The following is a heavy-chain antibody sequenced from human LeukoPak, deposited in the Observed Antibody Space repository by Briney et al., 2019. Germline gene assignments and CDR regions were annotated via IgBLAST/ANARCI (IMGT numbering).Heavy chain of an antibody. CDR3: ARGPSTVTPFDY. J-gene: IGHJ4*02. D-gene: IGHD4-17*01. CDR2: IWYDGSNK. V-gene: IGHV3-33*01. CDR1: GFTFSSYG. Sequence: GRSLRLSCAASGFTFSSYGMHWVRQAPGKGLEWVAVIWYDGSNKYYADSVKGRFTISRDNSKNTLYLQMNSLRAEDTAVYYCARGPSTVTPFDYWGQGTLVTVSS.